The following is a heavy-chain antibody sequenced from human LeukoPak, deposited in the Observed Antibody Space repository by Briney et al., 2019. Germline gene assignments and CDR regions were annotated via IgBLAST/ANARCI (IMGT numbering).Heavy chain of an antibody. CDR1: GGTFSSYA. CDR3: ARVPSSRFGELEGWFDP. D-gene: IGHD3-10*01. V-gene: IGHV1-69*01. Sequence: GSSVKVSCKASGGTFSSYAISWVRQAPGQGLEWMGGIIPIFGTANYAQKFQGRVTITADESTSTAYMELSCLRSEDTAVYYCARVPSSRFGELEGWFDPWGQGTLVTVSS. J-gene: IGHJ5*02. CDR2: IIPIFGTA.